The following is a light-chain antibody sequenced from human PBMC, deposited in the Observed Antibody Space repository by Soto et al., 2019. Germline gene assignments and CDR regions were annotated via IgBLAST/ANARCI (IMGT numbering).Light chain of an antibody. J-gene: IGKJ4*01. CDR1: QTVYNN. Sequence: IVMTQSPATLSVSPGEKATLSCRASQTVYNNLAWYQQKPGQAPRLLVYFASTMATGVPARFSGSGSGTEFSLTISSLQSEDFALYYCLQFTAWPLTFGGGTKVETK. CDR2: FAS. V-gene: IGKV3-15*01. CDR3: LQFTAWPLT.